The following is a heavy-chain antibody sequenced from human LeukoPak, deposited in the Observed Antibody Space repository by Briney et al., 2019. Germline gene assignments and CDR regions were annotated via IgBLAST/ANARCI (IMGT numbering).Heavy chain of an antibody. Sequence: GRSLRLSCAASGFTFSSYAMSWVRQAPGKGPEWVSTISIDGGRTYYADSVKGRFTVSRDTSKNTLYLQMNSLRAEDTAVYYCARKGIGSSRYQDMDVWGKGTTVTVSS. CDR1: GFTFSSYA. J-gene: IGHJ6*03. CDR3: ARKGIGSSRYQDMDV. D-gene: IGHD6-25*01. V-gene: IGHV3-23*01. CDR2: ISIDGGRT.